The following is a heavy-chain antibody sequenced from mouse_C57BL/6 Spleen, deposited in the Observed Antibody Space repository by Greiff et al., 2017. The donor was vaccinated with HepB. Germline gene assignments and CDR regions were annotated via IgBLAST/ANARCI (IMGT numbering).Heavy chain of an antibody. CDR2: ISNGGGST. V-gene: IGHV5-12*01. J-gene: IGHJ4*01. D-gene: IGHD2-3*01. Sequence: EVKLQESGGGLVQPGGSLKLSCAASGFTFSDYYMYWVRQTPEKRLEWVAYISNGGGSTYYPDTVKGRFTISRDNAKNTLYLQMSRLKSEDTAMYYCARHEGDGYYGDYAMDYWGQGTSVTVSS. CDR3: ARHEGDGYYGDYAMDY. CDR1: GFTFSDYY.